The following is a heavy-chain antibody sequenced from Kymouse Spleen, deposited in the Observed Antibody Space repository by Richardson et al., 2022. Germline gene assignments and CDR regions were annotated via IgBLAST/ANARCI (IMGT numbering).Heavy chain of an antibody. J-gene: IGHJ4*02. Sequence: QLQLQESGPGLVKPSETLSLTCTVSGGSISSSSYYWGWIRQPPGKGLEWIGSIYYSGSTYYNPSLKSRVTISVDTSKNQFSLKLSSVTAADTAVYYCARVLLTGTTEYYFDYWGQGTLVTVSS. V-gene: IGHV4-39*01. CDR3: ARVLLTGTTEYYFDY. CDR2: IYYSGST. D-gene: IGHD1-20*01. CDR1: GGSISSSSYY.